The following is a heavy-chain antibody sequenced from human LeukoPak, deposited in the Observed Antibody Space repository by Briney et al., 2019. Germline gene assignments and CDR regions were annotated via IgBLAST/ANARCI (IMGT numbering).Heavy chain of an antibody. J-gene: IGHJ5*02. V-gene: IGHV1-2*02. CDR2: INPNSGGT. CDR3: ARDHTVRGVGFSWFDP. CDR1: GYTFTGYY. D-gene: IGHD3-10*01. Sequence: ASVKVSCKASGYTFTGYYMHWVRQAPGQGLEWMGWINPNSGGTNYAQKFQGRVTMTRDTSISTAYMELSRLRSDDTAVYYCARDHTVRGVGFSWFDPWGQGTLVTVSS.